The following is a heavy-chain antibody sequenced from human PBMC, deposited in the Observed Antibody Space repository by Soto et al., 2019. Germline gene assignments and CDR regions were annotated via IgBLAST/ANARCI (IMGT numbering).Heavy chain of an antibody. CDR2: IYHSGST. J-gene: IGHJ4*02. Sequence: SETLSLTRAVSGGSISSGGYSWSWIRQPPGKGLEWIGYIYHSGSTYYNPSLKSRVTISVDSSKNQFSLKLSSVTAADTAVYYGARSIGPRHFDYWGQGTLVTVSS. CDR1: GGSISSGGYS. V-gene: IGHV4-30-2*01. CDR3: ARSIGPRHFDY. D-gene: IGHD2-21*01.